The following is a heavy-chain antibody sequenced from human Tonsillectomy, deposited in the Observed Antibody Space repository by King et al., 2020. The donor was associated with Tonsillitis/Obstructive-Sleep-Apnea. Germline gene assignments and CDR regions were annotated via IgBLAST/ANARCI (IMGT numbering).Heavy chain of an antibody. V-gene: IGHV3-23*04. Sequence: VQLVESGGGFVQPGGSLRLSCAASGFTFSTYAMSWVRQAPGKGLEWVSAISGSGDSTYYADSVKGRFTISRDNSKNTLDLQMNSLRAEDTAVYYCTKDRVIFPITAAGTRGGNWFDPWGQGTLVTVSS. J-gene: IGHJ5*02. CDR3: TKDRVIFPITAAGTRGGNWFDP. D-gene: IGHD6-13*01. CDR2: ISGSGDST. CDR1: GFTFSTYA.